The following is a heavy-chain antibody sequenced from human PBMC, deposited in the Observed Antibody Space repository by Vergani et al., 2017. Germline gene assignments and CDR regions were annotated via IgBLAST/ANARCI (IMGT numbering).Heavy chain of an antibody. CDR2: IYYSGST. D-gene: IGHD3-16*02. Sequence: QVQLQESGPGLVKPSQTLSLTCTVSGGSISSGGYYWSWIRQHPGKGLEWIGYIYYSGSTYYNPSLKSRVTISVDTSMNQFSLKLSSVTAADTAVYYCARVTEYDYVWGSYRSHNWFDPWGQGTLVTVSS. CDR3: ARVTEYDYVWGSYRSHNWFDP. V-gene: IGHV4-31*03. CDR1: GGSISSGGYY. J-gene: IGHJ5*02.